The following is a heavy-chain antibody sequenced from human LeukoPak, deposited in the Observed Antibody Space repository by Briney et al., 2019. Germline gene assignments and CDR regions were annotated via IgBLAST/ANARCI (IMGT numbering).Heavy chain of an antibody. Sequence: SETLSLTCAVSGGSISRSGYSWSWIRQPPGKGLEWIGYIYYTGSTYYNPSLKSRVTISVDTSKNQFSLKLSSVTAADTAVYYCARVGTYYYGSGSYFWFDPWGQGTLVTVSS. CDR3: ARVGTYYYGSGSYFWFDP. D-gene: IGHD3-10*01. CDR1: GGSISRSGYS. CDR2: IYYTGST. V-gene: IGHV4-30-4*07. J-gene: IGHJ5*02.